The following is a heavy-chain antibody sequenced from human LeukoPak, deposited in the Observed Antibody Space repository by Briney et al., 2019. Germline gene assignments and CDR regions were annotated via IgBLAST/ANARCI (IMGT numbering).Heavy chain of an antibody. CDR3: ARVLDLSKRGLDAFDI. D-gene: IGHD3-16*01. V-gene: IGHV4-59*01. Sequence: SETLSLTCTVSGGAISSYFWSWIRQPPRKGLEWIGYVYYSGSTNYNPSLKSRVTISVDTSKKQFSLKLSSATAADTAVYYCARVLDLSKRGLDAFDIWGQGTMVTVSS. J-gene: IGHJ3*02. CDR2: VYYSGST. CDR1: GGAISSYF.